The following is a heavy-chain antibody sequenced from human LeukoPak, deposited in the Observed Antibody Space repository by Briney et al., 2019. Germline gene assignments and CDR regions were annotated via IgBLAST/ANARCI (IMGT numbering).Heavy chain of an antibody. J-gene: IGHJ3*02. CDR1: GFTFSSYA. CDR3: ALYMGATWGLGAFDI. V-gene: IGHV3-30*04. Sequence: GGSLRLSCAASGFTFSSYAMHWVRQAPGKGLEWVAVISYDGSNKYYADSVKGRFTISRDNSKNTLYLQMNSLRAEDTAVYYCALYMGATWGLGAFDIWGQGTMVTVSS. D-gene: IGHD1-26*01. CDR2: ISYDGSNK.